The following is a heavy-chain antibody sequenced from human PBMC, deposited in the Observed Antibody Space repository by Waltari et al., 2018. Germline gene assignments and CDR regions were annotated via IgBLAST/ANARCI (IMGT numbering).Heavy chain of an antibody. D-gene: IGHD2-21*02. Sequence: QVQLVQSGAEVKKPGASVKVSCKASGYTFTDYYLHWVRQAPGQGPEWMGIVNPKDGSTSYAQDFQDRFTLTSDTSTSTVYMELSSLTSEDTAVYYCARCDQGAFDSWGQGTLVTVSS. CDR1: GYTFTDYY. CDR2: VNPKDGST. V-gene: IGHV1-46*01. J-gene: IGHJ4*02. CDR3: ARCDQGAFDS.